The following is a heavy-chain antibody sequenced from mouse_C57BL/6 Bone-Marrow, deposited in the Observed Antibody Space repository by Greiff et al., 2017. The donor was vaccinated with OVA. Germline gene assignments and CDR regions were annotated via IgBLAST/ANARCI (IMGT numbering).Heavy chain of an antibody. V-gene: IGHV1-82*01. CDR1: GYAFSSSW. J-gene: IGHJ2*01. CDR2: IYPGDGDT. Sequence: QVHVKQSGPELVKPGASVKISCKASGYAFSSSWMNWVKQRPGKGLEWIGRIYPGDGDTNYNGKFKGKATLTADKSSSTAYMHLRSLTSEDSAVYFCASITTVGAEGDYWGQGTTRTVSS. CDR3: ASITTVGAEGDY. D-gene: IGHD1-1*01.